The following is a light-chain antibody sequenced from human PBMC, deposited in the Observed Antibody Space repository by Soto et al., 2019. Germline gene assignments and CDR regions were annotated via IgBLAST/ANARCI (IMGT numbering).Light chain of an antibody. Sequence: QSVLTQPPSVSGAPGQRVTISCTGSSSNIGTGYDVHWYQQLPGTAPKLLIYVNNNRPSGVPDRFSGSKSGTPASLAITGLQAEDEAAYYCQSYDNALSAWVFGGGTKLTVL. V-gene: IGLV1-40*01. CDR3: QSYDNALSAWV. CDR2: VNN. J-gene: IGLJ3*02. CDR1: SSNIGTGYD.